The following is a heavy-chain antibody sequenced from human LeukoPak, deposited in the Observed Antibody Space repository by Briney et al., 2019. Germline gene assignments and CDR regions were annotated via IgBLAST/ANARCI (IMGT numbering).Heavy chain of an antibody. CDR1: GFTVSSNY. CDR3: ARDRSGYSYGSPRYYFDY. D-gene: IGHD5-18*01. J-gene: IGHJ4*02. V-gene: IGHV3-66*01. CDR2: IYSGGST. Sequence: PGGSLRLSCAASGFTVSSNYMSWVRQAPGKGLEWVSLIYSGGSTYYADSVKGRFTISRDNSKNTLYLQMNSLRAEDTAVYYCARDRSGYSYGSPRYYFDYWGQGTLVTVSS.